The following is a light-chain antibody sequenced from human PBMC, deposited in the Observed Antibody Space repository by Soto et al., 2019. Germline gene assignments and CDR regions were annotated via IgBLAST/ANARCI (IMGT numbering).Light chain of an antibody. Sequence: DIQRTQSPFTLSASVGDRGTITCRASQSIDNRLAWYQQKPVKAPNLLIYDASRLESGVPSRFSGSGSGTAFILIISSLQPDDFASYYCQHYNSDSPLSFGRGTKVDIK. CDR1: QSIDNR. J-gene: IGKJ4*01. V-gene: IGKV1-5*01. CDR2: DAS. CDR3: QHYNSDSPLS.